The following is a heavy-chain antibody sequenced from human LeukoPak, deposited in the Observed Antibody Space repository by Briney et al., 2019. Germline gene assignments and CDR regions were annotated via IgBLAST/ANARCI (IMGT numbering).Heavy chain of an antibody. J-gene: IGHJ6*02. CDR2: IYYSGST. D-gene: IGHD5-12*01. CDR1: GGSISSYY. Sequence: SETLFLTCTVSGGSISSYYWSWIRQPPGKGLEWIGYIYYSGSTNYNPSLKSRVTISVDTSKNQFSLKLSSVTAADTAVYYCARYSGYDLYYYYGMDVWGQGTTVTVSS. CDR3: ARYSGYDLYYYYGMDV. V-gene: IGHV4-59*01.